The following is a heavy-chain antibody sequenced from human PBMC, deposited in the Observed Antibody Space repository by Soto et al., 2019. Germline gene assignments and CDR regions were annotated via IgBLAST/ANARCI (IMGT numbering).Heavy chain of an antibody. Sequence: LRLSCAASGFTFSSYAMHWVRQAPGKGLEWVAVISYDGSNKYYADSVKGRFTISRDNSKNTLYLQMNSLRAEDTAVYYCASFEDIVVVVAATPGPSAVDYWGQGTLVTVSS. CDR1: GFTFSSYA. V-gene: IGHV3-30*01. D-gene: IGHD2-15*01. CDR2: ISYDGSNK. CDR3: ASFEDIVVVVAATPGPSAVDY. J-gene: IGHJ4*02.